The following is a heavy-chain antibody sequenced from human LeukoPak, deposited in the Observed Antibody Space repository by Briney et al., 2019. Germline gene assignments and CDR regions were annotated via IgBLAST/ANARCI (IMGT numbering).Heavy chain of an antibody. CDR2: INPNSGGT. J-gene: IGHJ4*02. Sequence: ASVKVSCKASGYTFTGYYMHWVRQAPGQGLEWMGWINPNSGGTNYAQKFQGRVTMTRDTSISTAYMELSGLRSDDTAVYYCARDLSPRWELYFDYWGQGTLVTVSS. V-gene: IGHV1-2*02. CDR1: GYTFTGYY. CDR3: ARDLSPRWELYFDY. D-gene: IGHD1-26*01.